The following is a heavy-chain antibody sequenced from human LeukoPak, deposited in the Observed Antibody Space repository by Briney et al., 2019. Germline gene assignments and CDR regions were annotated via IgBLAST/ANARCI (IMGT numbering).Heavy chain of an antibody. CDR1: GFTFTSSA. J-gene: IGHJ6*03. D-gene: IGHD2-2*01. V-gene: IGHV1-58*01. CDR2: IVVGSGKT. Sequence: SVKVSCKASGFTFTSSAVQWVRQARGQRLEWIGWIVVGSGKTNYAQKFQEGVSITRDMSTSTAYMELSNLRSEDTAVYYCAAGDCSSTSCRYYYYYYMDVWGKGTTVTVSS. CDR3: AAGDCSSTSCRYYYYYYMDV.